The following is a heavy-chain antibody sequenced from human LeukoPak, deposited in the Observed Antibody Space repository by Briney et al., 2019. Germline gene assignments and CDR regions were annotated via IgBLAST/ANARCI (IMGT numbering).Heavy chain of an antibody. CDR2: INAGNGNT. CDR3: ARVVYSSGIFDY. J-gene: IGHJ4*02. Sequence: ASVKVSCKASGYTFTSYAMHWVRQAPGQRLEWMGWINAGNGNTKYSQKFQGRVTITRDTSASTAYMALSSLRSEDTAVYYCARVVYSSGIFDYWGQGTLVTVSS. D-gene: IGHD6-19*01. CDR1: GYTFTSYA. V-gene: IGHV1-3*01.